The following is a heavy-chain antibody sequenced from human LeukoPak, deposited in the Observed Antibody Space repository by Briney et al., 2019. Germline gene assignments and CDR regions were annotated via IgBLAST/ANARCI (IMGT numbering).Heavy chain of an antibody. Sequence: GGSLRLFCAASGFTVSSNYMNWVRQAPGKGLEWVSVFYSGGSTYYADSVKGRFTISRDNSKNTLYLQMNSLRAEDTAVYYCARSYSYCSSFSCHAPYAFHMWGQGTMVTVSS. D-gene: IGHD2-2*01. J-gene: IGHJ3*02. CDR1: GFTVSSNY. CDR2: FYSGGST. V-gene: IGHV3-53*01. CDR3: ARSYSYCSSFSCHAPYAFHM.